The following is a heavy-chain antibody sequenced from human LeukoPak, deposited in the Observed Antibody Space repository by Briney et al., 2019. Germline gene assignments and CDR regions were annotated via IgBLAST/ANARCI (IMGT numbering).Heavy chain of an antibody. CDR2: INPNSDDT. Sequence: ASVKVSCKASGYTFTDYYLHWVRQAPGQGLEWMGWINPNSDDTNYAQKFQGRVTMTRDTSISTAHMELSRLRSDDTAVYYCARDLGYGEYYYGVDVWGQGTTVTVSS. D-gene: IGHD4-17*01. J-gene: IGHJ6*02. V-gene: IGHV1-2*02. CDR1: GYTFTDYY. CDR3: ARDLGYGEYYYGVDV.